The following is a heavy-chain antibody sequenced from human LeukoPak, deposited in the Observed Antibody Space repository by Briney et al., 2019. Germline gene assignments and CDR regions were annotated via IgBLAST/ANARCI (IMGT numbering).Heavy chain of an antibody. CDR2: INSDGSST. Sequence: QPGGSLRLSCAASGFTFSSYWMHWVRQAPGKGLVWVSRINSDGSSTSYADSVKGRFTISRDNAKNSLYLQMNSLRAEDTAVYYCARDPDTAIPLYYYYGMDVWGKGTTVTVSS. CDR3: ARDPDTAIPLYYYYGMDV. J-gene: IGHJ6*04. CDR1: GFTFSSYW. D-gene: IGHD5-18*01. V-gene: IGHV3-74*01.